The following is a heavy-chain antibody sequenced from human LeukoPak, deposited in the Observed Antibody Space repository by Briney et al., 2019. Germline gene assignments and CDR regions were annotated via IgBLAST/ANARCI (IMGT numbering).Heavy chain of an antibody. CDR2: IIESGGST. CDR3: GSQVETFYMDV. Sequence: GGSLRLSCAASGFSVSDSDMSWIRQAPGKGLEWISYIIESGGSTYYADSVTGRFTISRDNAKNSLYLQMDSLRDEDTAVYYCGSQVETFYMDVWGRGTTVTVSS. V-gene: IGHV3-11*04. D-gene: IGHD5-24*01. CDR1: GFSVSDSD. J-gene: IGHJ6*03.